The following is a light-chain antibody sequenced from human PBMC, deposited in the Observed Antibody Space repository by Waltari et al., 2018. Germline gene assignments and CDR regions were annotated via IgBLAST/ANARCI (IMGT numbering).Light chain of an antibody. CDR3: QQCYSTPYT. Sequence: DIVMTQSPDSLAVSLGERVTIHCRSSQNLLYNSENNNYLAWFQQKPGQPPKLLIYWASTRESGVPDRFSGSGSGTEFTLTISSLQAADVAVYYCQQCYSTPYTFGQGTKLEIK. CDR2: WAS. V-gene: IGKV4-1*01. J-gene: IGKJ2*01. CDR1: QNLLYNSENNNY.